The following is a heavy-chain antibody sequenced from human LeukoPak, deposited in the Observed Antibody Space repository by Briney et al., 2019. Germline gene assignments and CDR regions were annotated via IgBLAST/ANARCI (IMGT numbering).Heavy chain of an antibody. J-gene: IGHJ4*02. CDR1: GCTFSSYE. D-gene: IGHD6-19*01. CDR3: ARGGGSGWYVGYYFDY. CDR2: ISSSSSYI. V-gene: IGHV3-21*01. Sequence: GGSLRLSCAASGCTFSSYEMNWVRQAPGQGLEWVSSISSSSSYISYADSVKGRFTISRDNAKNSLYLQMNSLRAEDTAVYYCARGGGSGWYVGYYFDYWGQGTLVTVSS.